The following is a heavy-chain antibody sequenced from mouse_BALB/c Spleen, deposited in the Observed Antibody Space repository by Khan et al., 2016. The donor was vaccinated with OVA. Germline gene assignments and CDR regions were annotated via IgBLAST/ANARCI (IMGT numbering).Heavy chain of an antibody. CDR1: GYTFTSYY. CDR2: INPSDGGT. J-gene: IGHJ3*01. CDR3: IRGGFSSFAY. Sequence: QVQLKQSGAELVKPGASVKLSCKAPGYTFTSYYMYWVKQRPGQGLEWIGEINPSDGGTNFNEKFKTKATLTVDRASSTTYMQLSSLTSEDSADYYCIRGGFSSFAYWGQGTMVTVSA. D-gene: IGHD1-3*01. V-gene: IGHV1S81*02.